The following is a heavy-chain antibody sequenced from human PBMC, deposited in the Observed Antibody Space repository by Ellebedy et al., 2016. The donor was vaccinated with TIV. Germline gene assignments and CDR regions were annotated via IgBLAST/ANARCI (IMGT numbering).Heavy chain of an antibody. CDR2: IKPDGSGK. V-gene: IGHV3-7*01. J-gene: IGHJ4*02. D-gene: IGHD3-3*01. CDR3: ARGSGAPDS. Sequence: PGGSLRLSCAASGFTFSNYWMAWVRQAPGKGLEWVANIKPDGSGKYYVDSVQGRFTISRDDAKKSLYLQMNSLRVEDTAVYYCARGSGAPDSWGQGTQVTVSS. CDR1: GFTFSNYW.